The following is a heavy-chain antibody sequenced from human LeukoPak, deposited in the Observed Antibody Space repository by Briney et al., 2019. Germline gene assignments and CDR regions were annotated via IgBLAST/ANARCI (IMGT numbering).Heavy chain of an antibody. CDR1: GGSISSYY. D-gene: IGHD5-24*01. CDR3: ARGVEMATNLYYYYMDV. J-gene: IGHJ6*03. V-gene: IGHV4-4*07. CDR2: IYTSGST. Sequence: SETLSLTCTVSGGSISSYYWSRIRQPAGKGLEWIGSIYTSGSTNYNPSLKSRVTMSVDTSKNQFSLKLSSVTAADTAVYYCARGVEMATNLYYYYMDVWGKGTTVTVS.